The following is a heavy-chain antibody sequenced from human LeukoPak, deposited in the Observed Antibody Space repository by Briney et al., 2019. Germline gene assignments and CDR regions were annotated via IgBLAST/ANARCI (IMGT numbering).Heavy chain of an antibody. CDR1: GDSITNNH. D-gene: IGHD3-10*01. V-gene: IGHV4-59*08. Sequence: SETLSLTCTVSGDSITNNHWSWIRQPPGKGLEWLGHISYTGNTNYNPSLKSRLTISVDTSKNHFSLTLTSVTAADPALYYCARHIFPDGSPFDSWGQGSLVTVSS. CDR3: ARHIFPDGSPFDS. J-gene: IGHJ4*02. CDR2: ISYTGNT.